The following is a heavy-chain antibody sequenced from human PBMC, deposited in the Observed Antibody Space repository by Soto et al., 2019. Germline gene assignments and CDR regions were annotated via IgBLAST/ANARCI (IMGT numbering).Heavy chain of an antibody. CDR3: ARGAPVYYYGSGSLGMDV. J-gene: IGHJ6*02. D-gene: IGHD3-10*01. CDR1: GYTFTSYA. Sequence: GASVKVSCKASGYTFTSYAISWVRQAPGQGLEWMGWISAYNGNTNYAQKLQGRVTMTRDTSTGTAYMELRSLRSDDTAVYYCARGAPVYYYGSGSLGMDVWGQGTTVTVSS. V-gene: IGHV1-18*01. CDR2: ISAYNGNT.